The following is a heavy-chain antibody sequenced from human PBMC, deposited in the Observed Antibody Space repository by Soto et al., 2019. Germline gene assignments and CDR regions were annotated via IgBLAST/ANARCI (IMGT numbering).Heavy chain of an antibody. CDR1: GFTFSHFG. CDR2: IWYDGTNI. J-gene: IGHJ5*02. V-gene: IGHV3-33*01. CDR3: ARDGRGYSGYENWFDP. Sequence: QVQLVESGGGVVQPGRSLRLSCVASGFTFSHFGMHWVRQAPGKGLEWVAVIWYDGTNIHYTDSVKGRFSISRDNSENTLYLQMNSLRAEDTAVYYCARDGRGYSGYENWFDPWGQGTPVTVSS. D-gene: IGHD5-12*01.